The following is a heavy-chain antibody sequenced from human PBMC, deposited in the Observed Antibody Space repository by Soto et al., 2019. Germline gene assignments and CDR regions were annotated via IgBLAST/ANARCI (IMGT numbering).Heavy chain of an antibody. D-gene: IGHD3-22*01. CDR1: GFTFSSYG. J-gene: IGHJ5*02. Sequence: GGSLRLSCAASGFTFSSYGMHWVRQAPGKGLEWVAVIWYDGSNKYYADSVKGRFTISRDNSKNTLYLQMDSLRAEDTAVYYCARDVRRNYYDSSGQSRFGPWGQGTLVTVSS. V-gene: IGHV3-33*01. CDR3: ARDVRRNYYDSSGQSRFGP. CDR2: IWYDGSNK.